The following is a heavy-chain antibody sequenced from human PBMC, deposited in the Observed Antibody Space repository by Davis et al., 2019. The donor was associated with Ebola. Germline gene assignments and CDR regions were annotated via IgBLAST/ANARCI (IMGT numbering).Heavy chain of an antibody. Sequence: GESLKISCAASGFTFSSYWMSWVCQAPGKGLEWVANIKQDGSEKYYVDSVKGRFTISRDNAKNSLYLQMNSLRAEDTALYYCAKDSSGWSSNWFDPWGQGTLVTVSS. CDR3: AKDSSGWSSNWFDP. CDR1: GFTFSSYW. J-gene: IGHJ5*02. CDR2: IKQDGSEK. D-gene: IGHD6-19*01. V-gene: IGHV3-7*03.